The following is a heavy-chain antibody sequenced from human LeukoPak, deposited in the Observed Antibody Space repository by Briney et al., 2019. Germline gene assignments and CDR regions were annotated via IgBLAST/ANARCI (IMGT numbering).Heavy chain of an antibody. Sequence: GRSLRLSCTASGFTFGDYAMSWVRQAPGKGLEWVAVISYDGSNKYYADSVKGRFTISRDNSKNTLYLQMNSLRAEDTAVYYCAKDPPEMATILGRLDYWGQGTLVTVSS. CDR2: ISYDGSNK. CDR3: AKDPPEMATILGRLDY. V-gene: IGHV3-30*04. D-gene: IGHD5-24*01. J-gene: IGHJ4*02. CDR1: GFTFGDYA.